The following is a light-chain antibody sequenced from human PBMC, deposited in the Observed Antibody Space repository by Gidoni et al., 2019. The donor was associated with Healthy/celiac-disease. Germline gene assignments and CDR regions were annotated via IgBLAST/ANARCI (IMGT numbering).Light chain of an antibody. CDR3: QQSYSTKWT. CDR2: AAS. CDR1: QSISSY. J-gene: IGKJ1*01. Sequence: IQMTQSPSSLSASVGYRVTITCRASQSISSYLNWYQQKPGKAPKLLIYAASSLQSGVPSRFSGSGSGTDFTLTISSLQPEDFANYYCQQSYSTKWTFGQGTKVEIK. V-gene: IGKV1-39*01.